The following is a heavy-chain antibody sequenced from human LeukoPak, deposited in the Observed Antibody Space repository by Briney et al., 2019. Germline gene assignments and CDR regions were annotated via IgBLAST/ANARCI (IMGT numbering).Heavy chain of an antibody. CDR1: GGSINSATYY. D-gene: IGHD3-10*01. V-gene: IGHV4-39*07. J-gene: IGHJ5*02. Sequence: SETLSLTCTVSGGSINSATYYWGWIRQPPGKGLEWIGSIYYSGSTYYNPSLKSRVTISIHTSKNQFSLKLTSVTAADTAVYYCARVKFGKYNWFDPWGQGTLVTVSS. CDR2: IYYSGST. CDR3: ARVKFGKYNWFDP.